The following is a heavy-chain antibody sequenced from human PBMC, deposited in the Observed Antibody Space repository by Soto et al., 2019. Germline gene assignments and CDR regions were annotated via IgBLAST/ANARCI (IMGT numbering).Heavy chain of an antibody. Sequence: ASVKVSCKASGYTFTSYDINWVRQATGQGLEWMGWMNPNSGNTGYAQKFQGRVTMTRKTAISTAYMELSRLRSEDTAVYYCARGRHSSYYYGMDVWGQGTKVTVYS. CDR2: MNPNSGNT. V-gene: IGHV1-8*01. CDR3: ARGRHSSYYYGMDV. CDR1: GYTFTSYD. J-gene: IGHJ6*02.